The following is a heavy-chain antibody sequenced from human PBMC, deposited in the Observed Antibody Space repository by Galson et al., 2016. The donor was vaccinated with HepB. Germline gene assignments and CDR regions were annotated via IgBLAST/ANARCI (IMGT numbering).Heavy chain of an antibody. J-gene: IGHJ4*02. Sequence: LRLSCAASGFTFSSYGMHWVRQAPGKGLDWVALITSEGSDTYYADAVKGRFTISRDNSKNTLSLQMNSLRAEDTAIYYCARDGISSLDQWGQGILVTISS. V-gene: IGHV3-30*03. D-gene: IGHD2/OR15-2a*01. CDR2: ITSEGSDT. CDR1: GFTFSSYG. CDR3: ARDGISSLDQ.